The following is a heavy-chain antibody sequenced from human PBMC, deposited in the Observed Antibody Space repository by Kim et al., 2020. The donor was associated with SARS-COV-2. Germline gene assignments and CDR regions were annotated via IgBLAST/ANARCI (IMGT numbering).Heavy chain of an antibody. D-gene: IGHD3-10*01. J-gene: IGHJ4*02. CDR2: ISDSGDKT. CDR1: GFTFTNYA. Sequence: GGSLRLSCAASGFTFTNYAMTWVRQAPGEGLEWVSAISDSGDKTYYADSVKGRFTISRDNSKNTLYLEMNTLRAEDTALYYCAKGRGLVSPEDVWGQGTLVTGSS. CDR3: AKGRGLVSPEDV. V-gene: IGHV3-23*01.